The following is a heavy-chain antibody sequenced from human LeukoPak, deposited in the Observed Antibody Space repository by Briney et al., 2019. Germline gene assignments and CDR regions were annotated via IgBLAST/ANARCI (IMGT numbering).Heavy chain of an antibody. CDR1: GFTFSSYE. CDR2: ISSSGSTI. Sequence: GGSLRLSCAASGFTFSSYEMNWVRQAPGKGLEWVSYISSSGSTIYYADSVKGRFTISRDNAKNSLYLQMNSLRAGDTAVYYCASGDDSSLPAPIWGQGTLVTVSS. J-gene: IGHJ1*01. D-gene: IGHD3-22*01. V-gene: IGHV3-48*03. CDR3: ASGDDSSLPAPI.